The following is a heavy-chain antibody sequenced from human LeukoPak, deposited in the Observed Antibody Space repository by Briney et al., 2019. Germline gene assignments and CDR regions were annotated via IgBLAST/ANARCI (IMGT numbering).Heavy chain of an antibody. CDR3: ARSGYDILTGYPLSFFDY. V-gene: IGHV1-18*04. Sequence: ASVKVSCKASGYTFTSYGISWVRQAPGQGLEWMVWISAYNGNTNYAQKLQGRVTMTTDTSTSTAYMELRSLRSDDTAVYYCARSGYDILTGYPLSFFDYWGQGTLVTVSS. J-gene: IGHJ4*02. CDR2: ISAYNGNT. CDR1: GYTFTSYG. D-gene: IGHD3-9*01.